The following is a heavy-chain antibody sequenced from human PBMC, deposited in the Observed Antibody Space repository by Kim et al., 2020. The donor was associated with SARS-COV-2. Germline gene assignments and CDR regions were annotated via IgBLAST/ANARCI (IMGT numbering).Heavy chain of an antibody. D-gene: IGHD3-3*01. CDR3: ARGTPYYDFWSGYYTDY. Sequence: GGSLRLSCAASGFTFSNYGMHWVRQAPGKGLEWVAVIWYDGSNKYYADSVKGRFTISRDNSKNTLYLQMNSLRAEDTAVYYCARGTPYYDFWSGYYTDYWGQGTLVTVSS. CDR2: IWYDGSNK. J-gene: IGHJ4*02. CDR1: GFTFSNYG. V-gene: IGHV3-33*01.